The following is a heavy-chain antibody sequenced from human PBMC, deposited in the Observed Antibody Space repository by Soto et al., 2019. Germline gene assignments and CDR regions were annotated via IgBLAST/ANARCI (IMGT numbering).Heavy chain of an antibody. D-gene: IGHD4-17*01. V-gene: IGHV1-3*01. CDR1: GYTFTSYA. Sequence: WASVKVSCKASGYTFTSYAMHWVRQAPGQRLEWMGWINAGNGNTKYSQKFQGRVTITRDTSASTAYMELSSLRSEDTAVYYCARGTRTGDYRYYFDYWGQGTLVTVSS. CDR2: INAGNGNT. J-gene: IGHJ4*02. CDR3: ARGTRTGDYRYYFDY.